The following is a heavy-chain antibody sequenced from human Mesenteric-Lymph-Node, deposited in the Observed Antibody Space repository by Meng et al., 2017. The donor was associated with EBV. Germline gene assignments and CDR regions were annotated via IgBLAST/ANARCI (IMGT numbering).Heavy chain of an antibody. CDR1: GGSYTYQY. V-gene: IGHV4-34*01. CDR2: INHSGGT. Sequence: QSWGPGPLNPSHTLAPTSTVYGGSYTYQYWTWIRQPPGKGLEWISDINHSGGTNYNLSLKNRITISIDLSKNHFSLKVSSVTAADTAVYYCARSSYGSWSYSPFDFWGEGNLVTVSS. CDR3: ARSSYGSWSYSPFDF. D-gene: IGHD3-10*01. J-gene: IGHJ4*02.